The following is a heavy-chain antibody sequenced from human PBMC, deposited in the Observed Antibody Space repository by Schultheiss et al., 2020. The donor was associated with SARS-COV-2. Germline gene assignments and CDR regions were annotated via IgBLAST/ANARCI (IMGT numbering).Heavy chain of an antibody. D-gene: IGHD4-17*01. Sequence: GGSLRLSCAASGFTFSDYYMSWIRQAPGKGLEWVSYISSSGSTIYYADSVKGRFTISRDNAKNSLYLQMNSLRAEDTAVYHCARDRSPLGDYNAYFDYWGQGTLVTVSS. CDR3: ARDRSPLGDYNAYFDY. CDR1: GFTFSDYY. CDR2: ISSSGSTI. J-gene: IGHJ4*02. V-gene: IGHV3-11*04.